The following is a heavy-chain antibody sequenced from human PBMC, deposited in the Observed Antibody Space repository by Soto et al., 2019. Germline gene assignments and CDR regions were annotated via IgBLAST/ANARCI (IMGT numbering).Heavy chain of an antibody. CDR2: ISGSGGST. CDR1: GFTFSSYA. V-gene: IGHV3-23*01. CDR3: AKIHPVVVITSNHSPAFDI. D-gene: IGHD3-22*01. Sequence: VGSLRLSCAASGFTFSSYAMSWVRQAPGKGLEWVSAISGSGGSTYYADSVKGRFTISRDNSKNTLYLQMNSLRAEDTAVYYCAKIHPVVVITSNHSPAFDIWGQGTMVTVSS. J-gene: IGHJ3*02.